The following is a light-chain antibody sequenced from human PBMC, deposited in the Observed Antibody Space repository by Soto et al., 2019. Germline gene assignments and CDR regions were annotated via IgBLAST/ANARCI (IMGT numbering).Light chain of an antibody. CDR3: GTWDSSLSAYV. J-gene: IGLJ1*01. V-gene: IGLV1-51*01. Sequence: SVLTQPPSVSAAPRQKVTISCSGSSSNIRNNYVSWYQQLPGTALKLLIYDNNKRPSGIPDRFSGSKSGTSATLGITGLQTGDEADYYCGTWDSSLSAYVFGTGTKVTVL. CDR2: DNN. CDR1: SSNIRNNY.